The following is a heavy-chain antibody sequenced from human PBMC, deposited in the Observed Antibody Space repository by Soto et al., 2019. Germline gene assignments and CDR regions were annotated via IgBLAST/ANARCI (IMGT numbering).Heavy chain of an antibody. CDR3: ARGDATKIVVTTYYAMDV. V-gene: IGHV1-69*13. D-gene: IGHD3-22*01. CDR1: GGSLSNYG. CDR2: IIPVFGTP. Sequence: SVKVSCKASGGSLSNYGISWVRQAPGQGLEWMGAIIPVFGTPNYAQKFQDRVTITADESTTTVYMEVRSLTSEDTAMYYCARGDATKIVVTTYYAMDVWGQGTTVTVSS. J-gene: IGHJ6*02.